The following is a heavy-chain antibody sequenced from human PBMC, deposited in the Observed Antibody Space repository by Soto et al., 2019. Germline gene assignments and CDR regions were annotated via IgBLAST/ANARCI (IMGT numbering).Heavy chain of an antibody. V-gene: IGHV3-23*01. J-gene: IGHJ6*03. CDR2: ISGSGGST. D-gene: IGHD4-17*01. Sequence: GESLKISCAASGFTFSSYAMSWVRQAPGKGLEWVSAISGSGGSTYYADSVKGRFTISRDNSKNTLYLQMNSLRAEDTAVYYCAKGRTLTTVTTEGAYYYYYMDVWGKGTTVTVSS. CDR1: GFTFSSYA. CDR3: AKGRTLTTVTTEGAYYYYYMDV.